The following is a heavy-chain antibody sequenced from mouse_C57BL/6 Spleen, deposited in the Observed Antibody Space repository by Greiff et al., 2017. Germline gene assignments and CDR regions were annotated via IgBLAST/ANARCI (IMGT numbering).Heavy chain of an antibody. Sequence: EVQVVESGGGLVQPGGSLKLSCAASGFTFSDYYMYWVRQTPEKRLEWVAYISTGGGSTYYPDTVKGRFTISRDNAKNTLYLQMSRLKSEDTAMYYCARAYYGNYYAMDYWGQGTSVTVSS. V-gene: IGHV5-12*01. CDR1: GFTFSDYY. D-gene: IGHD2-10*01. J-gene: IGHJ4*01. CDR2: ISTGGGST. CDR3: ARAYYGNYYAMDY.